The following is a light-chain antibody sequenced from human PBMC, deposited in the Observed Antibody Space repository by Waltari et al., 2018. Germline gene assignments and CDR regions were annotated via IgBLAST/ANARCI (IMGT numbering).Light chain of an antibody. J-gene: IGLJ1*01. CDR2: EVI. CDR1: TSAVGNYDL. Sequence: QSALTQPASVSGTLGQSITISCTGTTSAVGNYDLVPWYQHHPGKAPKLLICEVIKRPSGVSSRFSGSKSGSTASLIISGLQPDDEADYYCCSYAGRGTYVFGSGTKVTVL. CDR3: CSYAGRGTYV. V-gene: IGLV2-23*02.